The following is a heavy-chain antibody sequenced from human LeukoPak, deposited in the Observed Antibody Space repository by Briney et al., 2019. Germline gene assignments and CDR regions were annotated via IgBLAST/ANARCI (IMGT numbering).Heavy chain of an antibody. V-gene: IGHV4-59*01. CDR2: IYYSGST. Sequence: PSETLSLTCTVSGGSTSSYYWSWIRQPPGKRLEWIGYIYYSGSTNYNPSLKSRVIMSLDTSKNHFSLKLSSVTAADTAVYYCARALATTGGDNWFDPWGQGTLVTVSS. D-gene: IGHD1-1*01. CDR3: ARALATTGGDNWFDP. CDR1: GGSTSSYY. J-gene: IGHJ5*02.